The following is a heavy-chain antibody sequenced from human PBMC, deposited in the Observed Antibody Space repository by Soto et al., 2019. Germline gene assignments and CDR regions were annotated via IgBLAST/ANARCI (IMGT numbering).Heavy chain of an antibody. Sequence: QVQLVQSGAEVKKPGASVKVSCKASGYTFTSYAMHWVRQAPGQRLEWMGWINPGNGNTKYSQKFQGRVTITRDTSASTAYMELSSLRSEDTAVYYCARLRLGITEEYAFNIWGQGTMVTVSS. D-gene: IGHD7-27*01. CDR3: ARLRLGITEEYAFNI. CDR2: INPGNGNT. J-gene: IGHJ3*02. CDR1: GYTFTSYA. V-gene: IGHV1-3*01.